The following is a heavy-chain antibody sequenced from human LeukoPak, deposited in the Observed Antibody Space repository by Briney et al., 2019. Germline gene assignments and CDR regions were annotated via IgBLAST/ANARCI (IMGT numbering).Heavy chain of an antibody. V-gene: IGHV1-2*04. CDR2: INPNSGGT. J-gene: IGHJ3*02. D-gene: IGHD6-19*01. Sequence: ASVKVSCKASGYTFTGYYMHWVRQAPGQGLEWMGWINPNSGGTNYAQKFQGWVTMTRDTSISTAYMELSRLRSDDTAVYYCARADAGIAVAGTQIRAFDIWGQGTMVTVSS. CDR3: ARADAGIAVAGTQIRAFDI. CDR1: GYTFTGYY.